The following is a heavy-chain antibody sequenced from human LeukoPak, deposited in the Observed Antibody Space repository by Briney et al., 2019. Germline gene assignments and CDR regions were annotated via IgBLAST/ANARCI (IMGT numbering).Heavy chain of an antibody. CDR1: GYTFTGYY. CDR2: INPNSGGT. V-gene: IGHV1-2*02. J-gene: IGHJ4*02. CDR3: ARDFTVLRYFDWLAPEKSYYFDY. Sequence: ASVKVSCKASGYTFTGYYMHWVRQAPGQGLEWMGWINPNSGGTNYAQKFQGRVTMTRDTSISIAYMELSRLRSDDTAVYYCARDFTVLRYFDWLAPEKSYYFDYWGQGTLVTVSS. D-gene: IGHD3-9*01.